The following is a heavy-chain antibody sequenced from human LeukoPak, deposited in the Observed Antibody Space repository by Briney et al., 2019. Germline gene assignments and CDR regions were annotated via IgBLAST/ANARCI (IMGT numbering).Heavy chain of an antibody. CDR2: ISSSSSYI. V-gene: IGHV3-21*01. Sequence: PGGSLRLSCAASGFTFSSYSMNWVRQAPGKGLEWVSSISSSSSYIYYADSVKGRFTISRDNAKNSLYLQMNSLRAEDTAVYYCARDVVLNVAGPLDCWGQGTLVTVSS. J-gene: IGHJ4*02. CDR1: GFTFSSYS. D-gene: IGHD6-19*01. CDR3: ARDVVLNVAGPLDC.